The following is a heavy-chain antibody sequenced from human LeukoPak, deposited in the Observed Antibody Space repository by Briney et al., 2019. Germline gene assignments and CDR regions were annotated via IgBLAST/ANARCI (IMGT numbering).Heavy chain of an antibody. J-gene: IGHJ4*02. CDR2: VNSGGSST. Sequence: GGSLRLSCAASGFTFSSYWMHWARQAPGKGLVWVSRVNSGGSSTGYADSVKGRFTISRDNAKNTLYLQMNSLRAEDTAVYYCARDGVAAAGLDSWGQGTLVTVSS. V-gene: IGHV3-74*01. CDR1: GFTFSSYW. D-gene: IGHD6-13*01. CDR3: ARDGVAAAGLDS.